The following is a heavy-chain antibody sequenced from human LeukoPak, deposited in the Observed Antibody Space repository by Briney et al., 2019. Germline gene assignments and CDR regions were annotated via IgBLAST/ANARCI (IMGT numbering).Heavy chain of an antibody. CDR2: IKSDGST. V-gene: IGHV3-74*01. CDR3: ARAPSEIGGYYPEYFRH. J-gene: IGHJ1*01. Sequence: GGSLRLSCAASGFTFSSYWMHWVRQAPGKGLLWVSRIKSDGSTNYADSVKGRFTISRDNAKNAVSLQMNSLRAEDTGVYYCARAPSEIGGYYPEYFRHWGQGTLVTVSS. CDR1: GFTFSSYW. D-gene: IGHD3-22*01.